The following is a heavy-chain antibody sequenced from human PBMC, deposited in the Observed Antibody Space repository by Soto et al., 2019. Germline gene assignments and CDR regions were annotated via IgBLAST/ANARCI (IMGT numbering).Heavy chain of an antibody. CDR2: IIPFFGTT. J-gene: IGHJ5*02. CDR1: GGTFSTYP. D-gene: IGHD2-15*01. CDR3: ASRPVMEVAQYGHWFDP. V-gene: IGHV1-69*01. Sequence: QVHLVQSGAEVKKPGSSVKVSCKASGGTFSTYPINWLRQAPGHGLEWMGGIIPFFGTTHSAQKFQGRLTITADESTSTTYMELSSLRSEDTSVYYCASRPVMEVAQYGHWFDPWGQGTLVTVSS.